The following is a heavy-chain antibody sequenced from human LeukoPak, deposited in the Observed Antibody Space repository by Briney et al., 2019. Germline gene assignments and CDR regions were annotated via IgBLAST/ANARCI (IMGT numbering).Heavy chain of an antibody. V-gene: IGHV6-1*01. J-gene: IGHJ5*02. CDR2: TYYRSTWYN. CDR3: ARRLTQYDCFDP. CDR1: GDSVSSNSVT. Sequence: SQTLSLTCAISGDSVSSNSVTWNWIRQSPSRGLEWLGRTYYRSTWYNDYAVSVRGRITVNPDTSKNQLSPHLNSVTPEDTAVYYCARRLTQYDCFDPWGQGILVTVSS. D-gene: IGHD2-2*01.